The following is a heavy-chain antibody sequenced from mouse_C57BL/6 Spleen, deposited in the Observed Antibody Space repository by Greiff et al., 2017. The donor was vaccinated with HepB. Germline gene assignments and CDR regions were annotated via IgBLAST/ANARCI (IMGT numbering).Heavy chain of an antibody. V-gene: IGHV1-63*01. D-gene: IGHD2-4*01. Sequence: QVQLQQSGAELVRPGTSVKMSCKASGYTFTNYWIGWAKQRPGHGLEWIGYIYPGGGYTNYNEKFKGKATLTADKSSSTAYMQFSSLTSEDSAIYYCARSKGLRWYFDVWGTGTTVTVSS. CDR1: GYTFTNYW. CDR3: ARSKGLRWYFDV. CDR2: IYPGGGYT. J-gene: IGHJ1*03.